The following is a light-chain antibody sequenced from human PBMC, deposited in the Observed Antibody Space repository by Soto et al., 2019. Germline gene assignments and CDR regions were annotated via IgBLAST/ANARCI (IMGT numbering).Light chain of an antibody. V-gene: IGLV2-14*01. J-gene: IGLJ3*02. CDR2: EVT. Sequence: QSALTQPASVSGSPGQSITISCTGTSSDVGGYNYVSWYQQHPGKAPKIIIYEVTNRPSGVSNRFSGSKSGNTASLTISGLQAEDDADYYCGAYASSSTLVFGGGTKLTVL. CDR1: SSDVGGYNY. CDR3: GAYASSSTLV.